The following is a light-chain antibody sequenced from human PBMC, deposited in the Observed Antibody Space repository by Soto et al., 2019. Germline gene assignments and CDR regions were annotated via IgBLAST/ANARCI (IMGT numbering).Light chain of an antibody. CDR3: QQYGSSYT. V-gene: IGKV3-20*01. J-gene: IGKJ2*01. CDR2: GAS. CDR1: QSVYVN. Sequence: EIVLTQSPGTLSLSPGEGATLSCRASQSVYVNLAWYQQKPGQSPRLLIYGASTRATDIPDRFSGSGSDTDFALTISRLEPEDFAVYYCQQYGSSYTFGQGTKLEIK.